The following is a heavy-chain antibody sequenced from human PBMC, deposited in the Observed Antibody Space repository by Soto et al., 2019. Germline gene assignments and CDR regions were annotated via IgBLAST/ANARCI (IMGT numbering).Heavy chain of an antibody. CDR2: SHHSGGT. D-gene: IGHD3-16*01. CDR3: ARECTYAFSLGY. V-gene: IGHV4-4*02. CDR1: GGSISSDRW. J-gene: IGHJ4*02. Sequence: HVQPQESGPGLVRPSGTLSLTCAVSGGSISSDRWWSWVRQSPGRGLEWIGESHHSGGTNYNPSLKSRVTISVDKSKDQSSLKLNAVTAADTAVYYWARECTYAFSLGYWRQGTMVTVSS.